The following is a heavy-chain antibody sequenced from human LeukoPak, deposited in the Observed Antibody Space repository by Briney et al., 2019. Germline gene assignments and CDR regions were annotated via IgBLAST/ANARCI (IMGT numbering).Heavy chain of an antibody. Sequence: PGGSLRPSCAASGFTFSSYSMNWVRQAPGKGLEWVSYISSSGSTIYYADSVKGRFTISRDNAKNSLYLQMNSLRAEDTAVYYCARYSSHWSFDSWGQGTLVTVSS. D-gene: IGHD6-19*01. CDR1: GFTFSSYS. V-gene: IGHV3-48*01. CDR2: ISSSGSTI. J-gene: IGHJ4*02. CDR3: ARYSSHWSFDS.